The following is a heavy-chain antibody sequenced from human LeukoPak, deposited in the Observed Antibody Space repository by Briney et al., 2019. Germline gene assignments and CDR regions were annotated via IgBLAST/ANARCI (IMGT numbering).Heavy chain of an antibody. Sequence: SETLSLTCTVSGGSISSGGHYWSWIRQPAGKGLEYLGRISSTGSTNYNPSLKSRVTMSVDTSKNQFSLKLSSVTAADTAVYYCASSTSFTGWFQHRGQGTLVTVSS. CDR3: ASSTSFTGWFQH. J-gene: IGHJ1*01. V-gene: IGHV4-61*02. D-gene: IGHD2-2*01. CDR1: GGSISSGGHY. CDR2: ISSTGST.